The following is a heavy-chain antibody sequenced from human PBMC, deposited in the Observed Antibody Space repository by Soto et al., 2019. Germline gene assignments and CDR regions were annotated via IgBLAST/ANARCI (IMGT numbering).Heavy chain of an antibody. J-gene: IGHJ4*02. Sequence: QVQLVQSGPEVKKPGASVKVSCKTSGYTFTSYGISWVRQAPGQGLEWMGWITTDKGKTTYAQKCQGRVTMTTDTSTSTAYMELRSLISDDTAVYYCATRSPAFDYWGQGTLVAVSS. CDR2: ITTDKGKT. V-gene: IGHV1-18*01. CDR1: GYTFTSYG. CDR3: ATRSPAFDY.